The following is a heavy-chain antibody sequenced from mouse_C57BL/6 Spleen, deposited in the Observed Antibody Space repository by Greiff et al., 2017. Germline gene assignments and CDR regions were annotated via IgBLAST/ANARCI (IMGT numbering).Heavy chain of an antibody. V-gene: IGHV1-64*01. CDR3: AHFYDSTYGYAIDY. J-gene: IGHJ4*01. CDR2: IHPNSGST. CDR1: GYTFTSYW. Sequence: QVQLQQSGAELVKPGASVKLSCKASGYTFTSYWMHWVKQRPGQGLEWIGMIHPNSGSTNYNEKFKSKATLTVDKSSSTAYMQLSSLTSEDTAIYYCAHFYDSTYGYAIDYWGQGTSVTVSS. D-gene: IGHD1-1*01.